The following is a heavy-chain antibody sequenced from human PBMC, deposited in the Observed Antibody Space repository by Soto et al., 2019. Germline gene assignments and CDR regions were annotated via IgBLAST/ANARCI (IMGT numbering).Heavy chain of an antibody. J-gene: IGHJ4*02. V-gene: IGHV3-72*01. CDR1: GFIFSDHY. CDR2: IRNKANSYTT. D-gene: IGHD4-17*01. Sequence: GGSLRLSCAASGFIFSDHYMEWVRQAPGKGLEWVARIRNKANSYTTEYAASVKGRFTISRDDSKNSVYLQMNSPKTEDTAVYYCARDAYGDYYFDYWGQGTLVTVSS. CDR3: ARDAYGDYYFDY.